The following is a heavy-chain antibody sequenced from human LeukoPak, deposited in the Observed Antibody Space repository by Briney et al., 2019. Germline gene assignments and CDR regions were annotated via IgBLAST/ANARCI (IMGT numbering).Heavy chain of an antibody. V-gene: IGHV4-34*01. CDR2: INHSGST. J-gene: IGHJ6*02. D-gene: IGHD3-22*01. Sequence: SETLSLTCAVYGGSFSGYYWSWIRQPPGKGLEWIGEINHSGSTNYNPSLKSRVTISVDTSKNQFSLKLSSVTAADTAVYYCARGRRYYDSSGYYVVYYYGMDVWGQGTTVTVSS. CDR1: GGSFSGYY. CDR3: ARGRRYYDSSGYYVVYYYGMDV.